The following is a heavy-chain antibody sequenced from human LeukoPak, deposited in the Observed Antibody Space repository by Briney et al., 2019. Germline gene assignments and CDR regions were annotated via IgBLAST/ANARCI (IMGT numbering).Heavy chain of an antibody. V-gene: IGHV3-15*01. J-gene: IGHJ6*01. D-gene: IGHD3/OR15-3a*01. CDR3: TTAGTGGPDYYYYGMDV. CDR1: GFTFSNAW. Sequence: GGSLRLSCAASGFTFSNAWMSWVRQAPGKGLEWVGFIRSKTDGGTTDYAASVKGRFTISRDDSKNTLYLQMNSLKTEDTAVYYCTTAGTGGPDYYYYGMDVWGQGTTVTVSS. CDR2: IRSKTDGGTT.